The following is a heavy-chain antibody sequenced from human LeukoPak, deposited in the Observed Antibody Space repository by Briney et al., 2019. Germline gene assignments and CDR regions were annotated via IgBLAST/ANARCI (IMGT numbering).Heavy chain of an antibody. CDR1: GYTFTNFE. V-gene: IGHV1-8*03. Sequence: ASVKVSCKASGYTFTNFEFNWVRQATGQGLEWMGWMNPSSGNTGYAQKFRGRVTITRNTSISAAYMELSSLTSEDTAVYYCARRATGIDYWGQGTLVTVAS. J-gene: IGHJ4*02. CDR2: MNPSSGNT. CDR3: ARRATGIDY.